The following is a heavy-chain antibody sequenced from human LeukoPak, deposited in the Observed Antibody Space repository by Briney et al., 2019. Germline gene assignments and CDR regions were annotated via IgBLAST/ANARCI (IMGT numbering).Heavy chain of an antibody. Sequence: SETLSLTCTVSGGSISSSSYYWGWIRQPPGKGLEWIGSIYYSGSTYYNPSLKSRVTISVDTSKNQFSLKLSPVTAADTAVYYCARVPSYGDYWFDPWGQGTLVTVSS. D-gene: IGHD4-17*01. CDR1: GGSISSSSYY. V-gene: IGHV4-39*07. J-gene: IGHJ5*02. CDR2: IYYSGST. CDR3: ARVPSYGDYWFDP.